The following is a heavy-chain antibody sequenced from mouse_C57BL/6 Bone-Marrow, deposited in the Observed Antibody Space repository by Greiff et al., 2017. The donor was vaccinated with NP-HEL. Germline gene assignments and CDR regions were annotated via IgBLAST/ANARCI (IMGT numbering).Heavy chain of an antibody. V-gene: IGHV14-2*01. CDR2: IDPEDGET. Sequence: EVQLQQSGAELVKPGASVQLSCTASGFNIKDYYMHWVKQRTEQGLEWIGRIDPEDGETKYAPKFPGKATITADTSSNTAYLQLSSLTSEDTAVYYCARWYYYGSSYDWYFDVWGTGTTVTVSS. CDR3: ARWYYYGSSYDWYFDV. D-gene: IGHD1-1*01. CDR1: GFNIKDYY. J-gene: IGHJ1*03.